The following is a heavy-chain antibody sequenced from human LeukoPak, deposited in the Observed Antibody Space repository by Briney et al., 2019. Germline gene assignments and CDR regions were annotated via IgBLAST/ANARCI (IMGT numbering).Heavy chain of an antibody. Sequence: GSSVRLSCAASGFTFEDFDLHWLRHAPGKGPEGVSDISWNSGSIRYADSVKGRFTISRDNAKNSLYLQMNSLRAEDTALYYCAKSSGDYIYYYYMDVWGKGTTVTVSS. V-gene: IGHV3-9*01. CDR1: GFTFEDFD. J-gene: IGHJ6*03. D-gene: IGHD4-17*01. CDR2: ISWNSGSI. CDR3: AKSSGDYIYYYYMDV.